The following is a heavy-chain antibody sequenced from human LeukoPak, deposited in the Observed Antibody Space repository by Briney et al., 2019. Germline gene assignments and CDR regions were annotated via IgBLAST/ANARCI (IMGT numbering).Heavy chain of an antibody. J-gene: IGHJ4*02. CDR1: GASTSSYY. CDR3: ARQGAFNY. V-gene: IGHV4-4*07. CDR2: IHTRGGT. Sequence: SETLSLTCSVSGASTSSYYWSWLRQPAGKGLEWIGRIHTRGGTEYNPSLKSRVTMSVDTSKNQFSLKLSSVTAADTAVYYCARQGAFNYWGQGTLVTVSS. D-gene: IGHD3-16*01.